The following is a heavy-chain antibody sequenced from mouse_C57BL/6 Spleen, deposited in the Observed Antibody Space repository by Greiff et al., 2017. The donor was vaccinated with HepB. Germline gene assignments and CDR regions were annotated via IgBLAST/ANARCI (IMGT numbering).Heavy chain of an antibody. Sequence: EVMLVESGGDLVKPGGSLKLSCAASGFTFSSYGMSWVRQTPDKRLEWVATISSGGSYTYYPDSVKGRFTISRDNAKNTLYLQMSSLKSEDTAMYYCARHEVGRGYFEYWGQGTTLTVSS. CDR1: GFTFSSYG. CDR2: ISSGGSYT. CDR3: ARHEVGRGYFEY. V-gene: IGHV5-6*01. J-gene: IGHJ2*01. D-gene: IGHD4-1*01.